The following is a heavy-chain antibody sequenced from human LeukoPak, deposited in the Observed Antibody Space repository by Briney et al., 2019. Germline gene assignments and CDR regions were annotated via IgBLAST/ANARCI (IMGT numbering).Heavy chain of an antibody. CDR3: VRGCSSTSCYPFDY. V-gene: IGHV3-74*01. Sequence: GGSLRLSCAASGFTFSNYWMHWFRQAPGKGLVWVSRINYDGSTNYADSVKGRFTISRDNARNTLYMQMNSLRAEDTAVYYCVRGCSSTSCYPFDYWGQGTLVTASS. D-gene: IGHD2-2*01. CDR1: GFTFSNYW. J-gene: IGHJ4*02. CDR2: INYDGST.